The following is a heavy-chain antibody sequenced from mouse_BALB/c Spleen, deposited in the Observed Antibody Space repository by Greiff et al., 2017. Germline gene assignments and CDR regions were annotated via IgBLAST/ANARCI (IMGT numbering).Heavy chain of an antibody. CDR2: ISSGGSYT. Sequence: EVKVVESGGDLVKPGGSLKLSCAASGFTFSSYGMSWVRQTPDKRLEWVATISSGGSYTYYPDSVTGRFTISRDNAKNTLYLQMSSLKSEDTAMYYCARQFYYGSSLDAMDYWGQGTSVTVSS. V-gene: IGHV5-6*01. D-gene: IGHD1-1*01. CDR1: GFTFSSYG. J-gene: IGHJ4*01. CDR3: ARQFYYGSSLDAMDY.